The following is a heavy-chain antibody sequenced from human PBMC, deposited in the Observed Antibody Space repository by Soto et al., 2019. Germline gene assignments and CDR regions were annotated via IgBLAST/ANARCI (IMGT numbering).Heavy chain of an antibody. Sequence: GGSLRLSCAASGFTFSSYAMSWVRQAPGKGLEWVSGISRSGGSTYYADSVKGRFTISRDNSKNTLYLQMNSLRAEGTAVYYCAKPLYYDSSGSDYYYYGMDVWGQGTTVTVSS. V-gene: IGHV3-23*01. D-gene: IGHD3-22*01. CDR1: GFTFSSYA. CDR2: ISRSGGST. CDR3: AKPLYYDSSGSDYYYYGMDV. J-gene: IGHJ6*02.